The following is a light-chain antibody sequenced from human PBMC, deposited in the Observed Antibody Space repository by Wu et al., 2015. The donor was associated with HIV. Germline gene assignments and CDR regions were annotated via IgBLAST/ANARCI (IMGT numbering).Light chain of an antibody. Sequence: DIQLTQSPSTLSASVGDKVNITCRARDNVSGLLAWYQQRPGQAPKLLIFQSSSLENGIPSRFSGSGSERQFTLTINGLQSDDFATYYCQQYNMYPWTFGQGTKIDIK. CDR3: QQYNMYPWT. CDR1: DNVSGL. V-gene: IGKV1-5*03. CDR2: QSS. J-gene: IGKJ1*01.